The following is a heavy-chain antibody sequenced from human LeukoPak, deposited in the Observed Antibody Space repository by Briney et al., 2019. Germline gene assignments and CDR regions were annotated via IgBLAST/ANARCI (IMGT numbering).Heavy chain of an antibody. CDR2: IKQDGSEK. CDR1: GFTFSSYA. J-gene: IGHJ6*03. Sequence: GGSLRLSCAASGFTFSSYAMSWVRQAPGKGLEWVANIKQDGSEKYYVDSVKGRFTISRGNAKNSLYLQMNSLRAEDTAVYYCARDPSSYYYYMDVWGKGTTVTVSS. V-gene: IGHV3-7*01. CDR3: ARDPSSYYYYMDV.